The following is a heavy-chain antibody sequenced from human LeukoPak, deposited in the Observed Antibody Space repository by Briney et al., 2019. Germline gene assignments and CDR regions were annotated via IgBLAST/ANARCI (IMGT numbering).Heavy chain of an antibody. Sequence: RPGGSLRLSCAASGFTFDDYGMSWVRQAPGKGLEWVSGINWSGGSTSYADSVKGRFTISRDNAKNSLYLQMNSLRAEDMALYYCAKDMGDYGDYVFDYWGQGTLVTVSS. CDR3: AKDMGDYGDYVFDY. CDR1: GFTFDDYG. V-gene: IGHV3-20*04. D-gene: IGHD4-17*01. J-gene: IGHJ4*02. CDR2: INWSGGST.